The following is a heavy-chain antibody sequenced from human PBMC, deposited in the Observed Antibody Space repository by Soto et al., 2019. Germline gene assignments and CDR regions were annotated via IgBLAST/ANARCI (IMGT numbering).Heavy chain of an antibody. CDR1: GGYISTYY. Sequence: PSETLSLTCNVSGGYISTYYWSWIRQPPGKGLEWIGYIYYSGSTNYNPSLKSRVTISVDTSKNQFSLKLSSVTAADTAVYYCARALSYNWNYVNWGQGTLVTVSS. J-gene: IGHJ4*02. D-gene: IGHD1-7*01. CDR2: IYYSGST. CDR3: ARALSYNWNYVN. V-gene: IGHV4-59*01.